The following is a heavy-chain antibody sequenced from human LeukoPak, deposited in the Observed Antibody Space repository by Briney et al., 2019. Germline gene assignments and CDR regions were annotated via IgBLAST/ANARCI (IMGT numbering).Heavy chain of an antibody. D-gene: IGHD3-22*01. J-gene: IGHJ4*02. CDR3: AKDSSVYYYDSRYFDY. V-gene: IGHV3-30*02. CDR1: GFTFSSYG. CDR2: IRFDASNK. Sequence: GGSLRLSCAASGFTFSSYGMHWVRQAPGKGLEWVAFIRFDASNKYYADSVKGRFTISRDNSKNTLYLQMNSLRAEDTAVYYCAKDSSVYYYDSRYFDYWGQGTLVTVSS.